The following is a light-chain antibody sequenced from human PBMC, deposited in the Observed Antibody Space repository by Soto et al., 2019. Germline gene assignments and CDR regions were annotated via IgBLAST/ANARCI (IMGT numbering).Light chain of an antibody. Sequence: HSAPTQPASVSGSPGQSITVSCTGTSSDVGSQNCASWYQQHPGKAPKLIIYDVNNRPSGVSYRFSGSKSGNTASLTISGLQAEDEAAYYCSSCTSSNTFVFGTGTKLTVL. J-gene: IGLJ1*01. V-gene: IGLV2-14*03. CDR1: SSDVGSQNC. CDR3: SSCTSSNTFV. CDR2: DVN.